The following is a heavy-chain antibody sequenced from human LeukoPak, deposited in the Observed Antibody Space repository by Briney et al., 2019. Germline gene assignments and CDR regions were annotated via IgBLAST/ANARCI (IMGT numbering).Heavy chain of an antibody. CDR3: ARLISGRYGDS. Sequence: GESLKISCKGSGYSFTSYWVAWVRQMPGKSLEWMGIIYPGDSDTRYSPSFQGQVTISADKSITTAYLQWSSLKASDTAMYYCARLISGRYGDSWGQGTLVTVSS. CDR2: IYPGDSDT. D-gene: IGHD6-19*01. J-gene: IGHJ4*02. CDR1: GYSFTSYW. V-gene: IGHV5-51*01.